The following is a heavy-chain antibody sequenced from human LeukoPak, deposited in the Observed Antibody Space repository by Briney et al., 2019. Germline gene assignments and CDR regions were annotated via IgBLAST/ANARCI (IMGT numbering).Heavy chain of an antibody. Sequence: ASVRVSCKTSGYVFNSFGITWLRQAPGQGLEWMGWVSAYKGYTSHAQKFQDRVIMTTDTSTTTAYMELRNLKSDDTAVYYCAREAVSFVAVANDGYFDFWGQGSLVIVSS. CDR1: GYVFNSFG. J-gene: IGHJ4*02. V-gene: IGHV1-18*01. D-gene: IGHD6-19*01. CDR2: VSAYKGYT. CDR3: AREAVSFVAVANDGYFDF.